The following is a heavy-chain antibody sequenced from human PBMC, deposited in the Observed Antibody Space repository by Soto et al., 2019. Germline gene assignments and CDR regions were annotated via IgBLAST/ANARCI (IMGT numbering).Heavy chain of an antibody. CDR3: ARENKAANIVVSCWFDP. Sequence: QVQLVESGGGVVQPGRSLRLSCAASGFTFSSYAMHWVRQAPGKGLEWVAVISYDGSNKYYADSVKGRFTISRDNSKNTLYLQMNSLRAEDTAVYYCARENKAANIVVSCWFDPWGQGTLVTVSS. J-gene: IGHJ5*02. V-gene: IGHV3-30-3*01. CDR2: ISYDGSNK. CDR1: GFTFSSYA. D-gene: IGHD2-2*01.